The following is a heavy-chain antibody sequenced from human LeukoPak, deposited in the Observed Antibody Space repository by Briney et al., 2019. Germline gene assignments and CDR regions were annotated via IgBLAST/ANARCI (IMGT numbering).Heavy chain of an antibody. D-gene: IGHD2-21*02. V-gene: IGHV4-4*02. J-gene: IGHJ3*02. CDR1: GGSISSSNW. CDR2: IYHSGST. CDR3: VVTAIQYDAFDI. Sequence: SETLSLTCAVSGGSISSSNWWSWVRQPPGKGLEWIGEIYHSGSTNYNPSLKSRVTISVDKSKNQFSLKLSSVTAADTAVYYCVVTAIQYDAFDIWGLGTMVTVSS.